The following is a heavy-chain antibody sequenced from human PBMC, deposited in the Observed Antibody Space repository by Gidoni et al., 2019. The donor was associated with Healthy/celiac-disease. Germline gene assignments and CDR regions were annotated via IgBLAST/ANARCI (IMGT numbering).Heavy chain of an antibody. CDR1: GFTFSSYG. CDR2: ISYDGSNK. V-gene: IGHV3-30*18. CDR3: AKGASIAESYFDY. Sequence: QVQLVASGGGVVQPGRSLRLSCAASGFTFSSYGMHWVRQAPGKGLGWVAVISYDGSNKYYADSVKGRFTISRDNSKNTLYLQMNSLRAEDTAVYYCAKGASIAESYFDYWGQGTLVTVSS. D-gene: IGHD6-6*01. J-gene: IGHJ4*02.